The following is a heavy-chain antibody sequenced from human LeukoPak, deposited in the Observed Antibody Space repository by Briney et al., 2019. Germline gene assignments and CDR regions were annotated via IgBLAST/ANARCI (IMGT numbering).Heavy chain of an antibody. D-gene: IGHD3-16*01. V-gene: IGHV1-2*02. J-gene: IGHJ4*02. Sequence: ASVKVSCKASGYTFTGYYMHWVRQAPGQGLEWMGWINPNSGGTNYAQKFQGRVTMTRDTSISTAYMELSRLRSDDTAVYYGARGLRIRPYGGNYWGRGTLVTVSS. CDR3: ARGLRIRPYGGNY. CDR1: GYTFTGYY. CDR2: INPNSGGT.